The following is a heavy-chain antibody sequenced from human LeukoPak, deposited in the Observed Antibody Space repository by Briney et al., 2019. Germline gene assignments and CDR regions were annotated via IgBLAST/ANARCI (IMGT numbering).Heavy chain of an antibody. CDR1: GYTFTSYY. V-gene: IGHV1-46*03. Sequence: ASVKVSCKASGYTFTSYYMHWVRQAPGQGLEWMGIINPSGGSTSYAQKFQGRVTMTRDTSTSTVYMELSSLRSADTAVYYCARGAPDSYDSSGYYQVGYFDLWGRGTLVTVSS. D-gene: IGHD3-22*01. J-gene: IGHJ2*01. CDR2: INPSGGST. CDR3: ARGAPDSYDSSGYYQVGYFDL.